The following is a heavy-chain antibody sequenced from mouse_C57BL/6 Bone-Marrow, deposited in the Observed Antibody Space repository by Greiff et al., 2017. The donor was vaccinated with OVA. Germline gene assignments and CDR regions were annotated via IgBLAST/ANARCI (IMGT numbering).Heavy chain of an antibody. Sequence: EVKLQESGGGLVKPGGSLKLSCAASGFTFSSYTMSWVRQTPEKRLEWVATISGGGGNTYYPDSVKGRFTISRDNAKNTLYLQMSSLRSEDTALYYCTRRRNDGYFRFAYWGQGTLVTVSA. D-gene: IGHD2-3*01. CDR2: ISGGGGNT. CDR3: TRRRNDGYFRFAY. V-gene: IGHV5-9*01. J-gene: IGHJ3*01. CDR1: GFTFSSYT.